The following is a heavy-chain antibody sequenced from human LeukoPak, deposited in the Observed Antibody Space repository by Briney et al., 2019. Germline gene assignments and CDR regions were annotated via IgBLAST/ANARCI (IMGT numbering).Heavy chain of an antibody. V-gene: IGHV3-30-3*01. D-gene: IGHD6-19*01. Sequence: HPGGSLRLSCAASGFTLRSYWMTWVRQAPGKGLEWVAVISYDGSNKYYADSVKGRFTISRDNSKNTLYLQMNSLRAEDTAVYYCARAQWLAFDYWGQGTLVTVSS. CDR3: ARAQWLAFDY. CDR2: ISYDGSNK. J-gene: IGHJ4*02. CDR1: GFTLRSYW.